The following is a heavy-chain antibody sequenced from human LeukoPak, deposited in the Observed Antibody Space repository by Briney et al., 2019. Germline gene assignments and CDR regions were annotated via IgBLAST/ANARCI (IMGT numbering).Heavy chain of an antibody. J-gene: IGHJ3*02. D-gene: IGHD3-22*01. CDR3: ARDRDPGYNDSSGYRRVNAFDI. V-gene: IGHV3-21*01. CDR2: ISSSSSYI. Sequence: GGSLRLSCAASGFTFSSYSMNWVRQAPGKGLEWVSSISSSSSYIYYADSVKGRFTISRDNAKNSLYLQMNSLRAEDTAVYYCARDRDPGYNDSSGYRRVNAFDIWGQGTRSPSPQ. CDR1: GFTFSSYS.